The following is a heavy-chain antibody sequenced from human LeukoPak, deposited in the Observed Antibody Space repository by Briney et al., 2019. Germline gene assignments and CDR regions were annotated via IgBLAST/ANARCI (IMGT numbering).Heavy chain of an antibody. J-gene: IGHJ5*02. CDR1: GYTFTSYA. CDR2: IIPIFGTA. V-gene: IGHV1-69*13. D-gene: IGHD4-17*01. Sequence: AASVKVSCKASGYTFTSYAISWVRQAPGQGLEWMGGIIPIFGTANYAQKFQGRVTITADESTSTAYMELSSLRSEDTAVYYCARLTTVTNLGWFDPWGQGTLVTVSS. CDR3: ARLTTVTNLGWFDP.